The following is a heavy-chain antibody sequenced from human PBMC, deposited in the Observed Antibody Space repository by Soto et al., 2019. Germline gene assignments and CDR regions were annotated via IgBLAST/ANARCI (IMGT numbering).Heavy chain of an antibody. CDR2: IGTAGDT. CDR1: GFTFSSYD. D-gene: IGHD6-13*01. V-gene: IGHV3-13*01. Sequence: GGSLRLSCAASGFTFSSYDMHWVRQATGKGLEWVSAIGTAGDTYYPGSVKGRFTISRENAKNSLYLQMNSLRAGDTAVYYYARGSSIAAVDTDAFDYWGQGTLVTVSS. J-gene: IGHJ4*02. CDR3: ARGSSIAAVDTDAFDY.